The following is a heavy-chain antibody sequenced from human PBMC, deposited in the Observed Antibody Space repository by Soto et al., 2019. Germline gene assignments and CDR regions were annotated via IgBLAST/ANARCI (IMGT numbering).Heavy chain of an antibody. V-gene: IGHV4-39*01. Sequence: PSETLSLTCTVSGGSISRSYYWGWIRQPPGKGLEWIGSIYYSGSTYYNPSLKSRVTISVDTSKNQFSLKLSSVTAADTAVYYCARRLYYDSSGFEGGGMDVWGQGTTVTVSS. D-gene: IGHD3-22*01. CDR1: GGSISRSYY. J-gene: IGHJ6*02. CDR3: ARRLYYDSSGFEGGGMDV. CDR2: IYYSGST.